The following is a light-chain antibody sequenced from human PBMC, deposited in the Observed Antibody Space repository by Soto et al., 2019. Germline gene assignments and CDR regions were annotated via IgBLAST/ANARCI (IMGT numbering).Light chain of an antibody. CDR1: QSVSSSY. V-gene: IGKV3-20*01. CDR3: QQYGISPRI. J-gene: IGKJ2*01. CDR2: GAS. Sequence: EIVLTQSPGTLSLSPGERATLSCRASQSVSSSYLAWYQQKPGQAPRLLIYGASSRATGIPHRFSGSGSGTDFTINIILLEAEDVAVYCCQQYGISPRIFGEATKLEIK.